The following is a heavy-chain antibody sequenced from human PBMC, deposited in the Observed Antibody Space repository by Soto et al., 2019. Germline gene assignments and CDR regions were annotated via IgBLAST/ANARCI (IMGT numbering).Heavy chain of an antibody. CDR1: GYTFTSYG. CDR3: AREVGVYNWNEAGAFDI. V-gene: IGHV1-18*01. D-gene: IGHD1-20*01. J-gene: IGHJ3*02. Sequence: QVPLVQSGAEVKKPGASVKVSCKASGYTFTSYGISWVRQAPGQGLEWMGWISAYNGNTNYAQKLQGRVTMTTDTSTSTAYMELRSLRSDDTAVYYCAREVGVYNWNEAGAFDIWGQGTMVTVSS. CDR2: ISAYNGNT.